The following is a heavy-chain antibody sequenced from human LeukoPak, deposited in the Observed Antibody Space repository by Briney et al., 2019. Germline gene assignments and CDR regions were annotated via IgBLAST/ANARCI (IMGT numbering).Heavy chain of an antibody. D-gene: IGHD6-19*01. CDR3: GRDRIAVAGDNWFDP. J-gene: IGHJ5*02. V-gene: IGHV4-59*01. CDR1: GGFLSSYY. Sequence: SETLSLTCTVSGGFLSSYYWSWIRQPPGKGLEWIGYIYYSGSTNYNPSLKSRVTISVDTSKNQFSLKLSSVTAADTAVYYCGRDRIAVAGDNWFDPWGQGTLVTVSS. CDR2: IYYSGST.